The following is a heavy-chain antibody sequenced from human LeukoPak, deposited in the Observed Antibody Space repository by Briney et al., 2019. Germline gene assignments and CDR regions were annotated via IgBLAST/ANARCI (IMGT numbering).Heavy chain of an antibody. V-gene: IGHV1-2*06. Sequence: ASVKVSCKASGYTFTGSYMHWVRQAPGQGLEWMGRINPNSGDTNYAQNFQGRVTMTRDTSISTAYLELSRLTSDDTAVYYCARGIITGAADAACWGQGTLVTVSS. D-gene: IGHD1-20*01. CDR1: GYTFTGSY. CDR3: ARGIITGAADAAC. J-gene: IGHJ4*02. CDR2: INPNSGDT.